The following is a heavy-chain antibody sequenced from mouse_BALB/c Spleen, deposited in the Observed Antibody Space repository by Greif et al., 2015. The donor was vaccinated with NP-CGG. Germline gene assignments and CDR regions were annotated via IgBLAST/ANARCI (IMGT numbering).Heavy chain of an antibody. CDR2: ISPGSGNT. Sequence: VQLQQSGPELVKPGASVKISCKASGYSFTSYYIHWVKQRPGQGLEWIGWISPGSGNTKYNEKFKGKATLTADTSSSTAYMQLSSLTSEDSAVYFCARGGITTAPWFAYWGQGTLVTVSA. V-gene: IGHV1-66*01. CDR1: GYSFTSYY. J-gene: IGHJ3*01. D-gene: IGHD1-2*01. CDR3: ARGGITTAPWFAY.